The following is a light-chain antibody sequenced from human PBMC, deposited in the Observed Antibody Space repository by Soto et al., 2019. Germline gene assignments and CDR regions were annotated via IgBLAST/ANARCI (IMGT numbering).Light chain of an antibody. CDR2: EVT. CDR3: CSYAGSSRV. CDR1: SSDVGSYNL. Sequence: QSALTQPASVSGSPGQSITISCTGTSSDVGSYNLVSWYQQYPGKAPKLMIYEVTKRPSGVSNRFSGSKSGNTASLTISGLQAEDEADYYCCSYAGSSRVFGGGTPLTVL. J-gene: IGLJ3*02. V-gene: IGLV2-23*02.